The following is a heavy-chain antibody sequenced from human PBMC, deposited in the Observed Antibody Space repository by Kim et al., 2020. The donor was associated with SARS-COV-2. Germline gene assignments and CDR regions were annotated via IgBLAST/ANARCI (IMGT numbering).Heavy chain of an antibody. D-gene: IGHD6-13*01. J-gene: IGHJ3*02. CDR3: ARDSRYSSRGAFDI. CDR2: ISAYNGNT. CDR1: GYTFTSYG. Sequence: ASVKVSCKASGYTFTSYGISWVRQAPGQGLEWMGWISAYNGNTNYAQKLQGRVTMTTDTSTSTAYMELRSLRSDDTAVYYCARDSRYSSRGAFDIWGQGTMVTVSS. V-gene: IGHV1-18*01.